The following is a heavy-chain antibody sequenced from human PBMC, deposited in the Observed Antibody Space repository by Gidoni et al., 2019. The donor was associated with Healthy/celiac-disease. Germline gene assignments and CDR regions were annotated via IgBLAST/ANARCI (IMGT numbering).Heavy chain of an antibody. J-gene: IGHJ5*02. CDR2: MNPNSGNT. V-gene: IGHV1-8*01. Sequence: QLQLFQSGAEVKKPGASVKVSCKASGSTFTRYDINWVRQATGQGLEWMGWMNPNSGNTGYAQKVQGRVTMTRNTSISTAYMELSSLRSEDTAVYYCARGDYYDSSGYDWFDPWGQGTLVTVSS. CDR3: ARGDYYDSSGYDWFDP. D-gene: IGHD3-22*01. CDR1: GSTFTRYD.